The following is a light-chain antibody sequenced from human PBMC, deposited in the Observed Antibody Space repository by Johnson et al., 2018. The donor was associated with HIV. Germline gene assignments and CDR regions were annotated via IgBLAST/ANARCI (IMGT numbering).Light chain of an antibody. V-gene: IGLV1-51*02. CDR2: KNN. J-gene: IGLJ1*01. Sequence: QSVLTQPPSVSAAPGQKVTISCSGSSFNIGNNYVSWYQQLPGTAPKLLIYKNNKRPSGIPARFSGSKYGTSATLAITGLQTGDEADYYCGTWDTSLIVYVFGSWSKLTVL. CDR3: GTWDTSLIVYV. CDR1: SFNIGNNY.